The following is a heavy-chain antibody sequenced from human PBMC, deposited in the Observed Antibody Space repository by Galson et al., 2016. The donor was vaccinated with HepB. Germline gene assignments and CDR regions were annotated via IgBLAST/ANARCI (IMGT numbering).Heavy chain of an antibody. CDR1: GYTFTNYG. V-gene: IGHV1-18*01. Sequence: SVKVSCKASGYTFTNYGISWVRQAPGQGLEWMAWISVYTGETKYADKVQGRVTLTTDTSTRTAYMELRSLRSDDTAVYYCVRDAPFSDYDKSGPLAAFDMWGQGTMVTVSS. J-gene: IGHJ3*02. CDR2: ISVYTGET. D-gene: IGHD3-22*01. CDR3: VRDAPFSDYDKSGPLAAFDM.